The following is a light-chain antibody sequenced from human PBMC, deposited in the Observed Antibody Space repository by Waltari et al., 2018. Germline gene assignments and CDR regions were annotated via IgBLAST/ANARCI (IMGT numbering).Light chain of an antibody. CDR2: GTI. J-gene: IGKJ4*01. CDR3: QQYNNWPLT. Sequence: EVVMTQSPATLSVSPGESATLPRGASQSVGGDLAWYQQKPGQAPRLLIYGTITRPTGVSARFSGSGSGTEFTLTISRLQSEDFAVYYCQQYNNWPLTFGGGTKVEI. CDR1: QSVGGD. V-gene: IGKV3-15*01.